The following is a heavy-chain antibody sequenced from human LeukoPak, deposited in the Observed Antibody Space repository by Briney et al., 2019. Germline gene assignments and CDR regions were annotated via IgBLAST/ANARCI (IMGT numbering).Heavy chain of an antibody. CDR3: ARDSSGIFDY. Sequence: GASVKVSCKASGGTFSSYAISWVRQAPGRGLEWMGGIIPIFGTANYAQKFQGRVTITADESTSTAYMELSGLRSEDTAVYYCARDSSGIFDYWGQGTLVTVSS. J-gene: IGHJ4*02. D-gene: IGHD3-22*01. CDR1: GGTFSSYA. V-gene: IGHV1-69*13. CDR2: IIPIFGTA.